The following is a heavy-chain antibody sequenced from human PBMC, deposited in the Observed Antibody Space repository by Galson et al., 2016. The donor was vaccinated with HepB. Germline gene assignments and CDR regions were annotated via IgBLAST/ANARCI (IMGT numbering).Heavy chain of an antibody. CDR2: ILNDGTTG. J-gene: IGHJ6*02. CDR1: GFTFSIYG. Sequence: SLRLSCAASGFTFSIYGMHWVRQAPGKGLDPGKGLEWLAVILNDGTTGYYADSVKGRFTISRDNSKSTLYLLMNSLRAEDTAVYYCARDGRSNYDMDVWGQGTAVTVSS. CDR3: ARDGRSNYDMDV. V-gene: IGHV3-33*01. D-gene: IGHD1-14*01.